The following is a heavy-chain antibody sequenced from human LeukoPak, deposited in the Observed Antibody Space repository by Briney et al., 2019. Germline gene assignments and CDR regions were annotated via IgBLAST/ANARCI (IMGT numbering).Heavy chain of an antibody. J-gene: IGHJ4*02. V-gene: IGHV4-61*02. CDR2: IYTSGST. D-gene: IGHD3-22*01. Sequence: SGTLSLTCTVSGGSISSSSYYWGWIRQPPGKGLEWIGRIYTSGSTNYNPSLKSRVTISGDTSKNQFSLRLSSVTAADTAVYYCARASYSYDINGWVPFDYWGQGTLVTVSS. CDR1: GGSISSSSYY. CDR3: ARASYSYDINGWVPFDY.